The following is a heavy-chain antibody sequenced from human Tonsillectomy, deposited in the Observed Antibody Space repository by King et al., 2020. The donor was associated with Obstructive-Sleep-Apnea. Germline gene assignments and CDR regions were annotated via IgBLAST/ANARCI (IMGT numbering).Heavy chain of an antibody. CDR3: ARENVITHFDY. CDR1: GFTFSTYT. D-gene: IGHD2/OR15-2a*01. V-gene: IGHV3-21*01. Sequence: VQLVESGGGLVKPGGSLRLSCAASGFTFSTYTMNWVRQPPGKGLEWVSSISGSSIYIYYADSVKARFTISRDNAKNSMYLQMNSLRAEDTAVYYCARENVITHFDYWGQGILVTVSS. CDR2: ISGSSIYI. J-gene: IGHJ4*02.